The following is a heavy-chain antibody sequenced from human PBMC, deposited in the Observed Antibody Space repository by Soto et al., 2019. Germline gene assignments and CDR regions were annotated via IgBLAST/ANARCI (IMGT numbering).Heavy chain of an antibody. CDR1: GDTFASFC. Sequence: ASVKVSCKASGDTFASFCFSWVRQAPGQGLEWLGWISAYNGNTHYAQKVRDRVTLTTDTSTNTAYMELRSLTSDDTAVYYCARDQESITDRILQYWGQGTRVTVS. CDR2: ISAYNGNT. D-gene: IGHD3-10*01. V-gene: IGHV1-18*01. J-gene: IGHJ4*02. CDR3: ARDQESITDRILQY.